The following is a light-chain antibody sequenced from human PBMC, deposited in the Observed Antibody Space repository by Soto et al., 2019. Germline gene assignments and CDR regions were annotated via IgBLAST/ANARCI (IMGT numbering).Light chain of an antibody. Sequence: EIVLTQSPGTLSLSPGERATLSCRASQSVSSSYLAWYQQKPGQAPRLLIYGASSRATGIPDRFSGSGSGKDFTLTSSRLEPEDFAVYYCQQYDTSPLTFGGGTKVEIK. CDR1: QSVSSSY. J-gene: IGKJ4*01. CDR2: GAS. V-gene: IGKV3-20*01. CDR3: QQYDTSPLT.